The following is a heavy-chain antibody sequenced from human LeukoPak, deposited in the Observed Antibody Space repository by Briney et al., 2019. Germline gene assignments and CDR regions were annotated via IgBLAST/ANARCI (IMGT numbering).Heavy chain of an antibody. J-gene: IGHJ4*02. D-gene: IGHD2-21*01. Sequence: GSPRLSCAASGFTFSSYAMSWVRQAPGKGLEWVSAISGSGGSTYYADSVKGRFTISRDNSKNTLYLQMNSLRAEDTAVYYCAKFLPTHIVVANYYFDYWGQGTLVTVSS. V-gene: IGHV3-23*01. CDR1: GFTFSSYA. CDR3: AKFLPTHIVVANYYFDY. CDR2: ISGSGGST.